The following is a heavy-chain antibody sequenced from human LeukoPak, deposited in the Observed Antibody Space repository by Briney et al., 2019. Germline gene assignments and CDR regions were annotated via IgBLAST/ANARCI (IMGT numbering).Heavy chain of an antibody. CDR2: ISHTGST. CDR1: GDSISNSFW. D-gene: IGHD2-8*02. Sequence: SETLSLTCTVSGDSISNSFWWSWVRQPPGKGLDWIGEISHTGSTKYNPSLKNRVTISGDSSKNQFSLKLNSVTAADTATYYCTRSAGWWSLDYWGQGALVTVSS. CDR3: TRSAGWWSLDY. V-gene: IGHV4-4*02. J-gene: IGHJ4*02.